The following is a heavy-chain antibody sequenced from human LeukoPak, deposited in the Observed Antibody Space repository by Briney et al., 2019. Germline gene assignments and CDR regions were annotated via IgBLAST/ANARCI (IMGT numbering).Heavy chain of an antibody. J-gene: IGHJ4*02. CDR2: ITGNGGST. CDR1: GFTFSSYA. D-gene: IGHD6-19*01. CDR3: AKVPSSGWYPDY. V-gene: IGHV3-23*01. Sequence: GGSLRLSCAASGFTFSSYAMSWVRQAPGKGLEWVSAITGNGGSTYHADSVKGRFTISRDNSKNTLYLQMNSLRAEDTAVYYCAKVPSSGWYPDYWGQGTLVSVSS.